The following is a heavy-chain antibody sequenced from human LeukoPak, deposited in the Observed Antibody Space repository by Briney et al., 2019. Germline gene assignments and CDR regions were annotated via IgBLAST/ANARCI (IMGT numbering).Heavy chain of an antibody. V-gene: IGHV5-51*01. CDR2: IYPGDSDT. Sequence: GESLKISCEGSGDSFTRYWIGWVRQMPGKGLELMGIIYPGDSDTRYSPSFQGQVTISTDKSISAAYLQWSSLKASDTAMYYCARHDYYYMDVWGKGTTVTVSS. CDR1: GDSFTRYW. J-gene: IGHJ6*03. CDR3: ARHDYYYMDV.